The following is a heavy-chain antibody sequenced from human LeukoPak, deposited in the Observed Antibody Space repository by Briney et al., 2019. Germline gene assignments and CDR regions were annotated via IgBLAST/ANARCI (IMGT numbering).Heavy chain of an antibody. J-gene: IGHJ4*02. D-gene: IGHD1-20*01. CDR3: ARGPITGGVYYFDY. Sequence: GASVKVSCKASGYTFTSYDINWVRQATGQGLEWMGWMNPNSGNTGYAQKFQGRVTMTRNTSISTAHMELSSLRSEDTAVYYCARGPITGGVYYFDYWGQGTLVTVSS. CDR1: GYTFTSYD. CDR2: MNPNSGNT. V-gene: IGHV1-8*01.